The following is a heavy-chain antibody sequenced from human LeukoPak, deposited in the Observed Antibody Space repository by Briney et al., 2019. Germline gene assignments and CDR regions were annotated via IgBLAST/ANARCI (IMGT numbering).Heavy chain of an antibody. Sequence: GGSLRLSCAASGFTFSSYAMSWVRQAPGKGLEWVSSISSSSSYIYYADSVKGRFTISRDNAKNSLYLQMNSLRAEDTAVYYCARGGSFFDYWGQGTLVTVSS. CDR2: ISSSSSYI. CDR3: ARGGSFFDY. CDR1: GFTFSSYA. J-gene: IGHJ4*02. V-gene: IGHV3-21*01.